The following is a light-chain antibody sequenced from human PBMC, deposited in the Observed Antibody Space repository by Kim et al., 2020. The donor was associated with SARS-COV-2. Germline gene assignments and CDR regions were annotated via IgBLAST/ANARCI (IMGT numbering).Light chain of an antibody. J-gene: IGKJ1*01. V-gene: IGKV3-20*01. CDR1: QSVSSSH. Sequence: EIVLTQSPGTLSLSPGERATLSCRASQSVSSSHLAWYQQKPGQAPRLLIYGASSRATGIPDRFSGSGSGTDFTLTISTLEPEDFAVYYCQQYGGSQMFGQGTKVDIK. CDR3: QQYGGSQM. CDR2: GAS.